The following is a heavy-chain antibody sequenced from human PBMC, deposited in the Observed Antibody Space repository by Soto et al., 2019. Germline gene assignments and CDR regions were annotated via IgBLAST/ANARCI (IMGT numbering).Heavy chain of an antibody. D-gene: IGHD6-13*01. Sequence: QVQLVQSGAEVKKPGSSVKVSCKASGGTFSSYAISWVRQAPGQGLEWIGGNIPIFGTANYAQKFEGRVTITADESTSTAYMELSSLRSEDTAVYYCARGRVAAAGGGPLDDPWGQGTLVTVSS. V-gene: IGHV1-69*01. CDR2: NIPIFGTA. CDR3: ARGRVAAAGGGPLDDP. J-gene: IGHJ5*02. CDR1: GGTFSSYA.